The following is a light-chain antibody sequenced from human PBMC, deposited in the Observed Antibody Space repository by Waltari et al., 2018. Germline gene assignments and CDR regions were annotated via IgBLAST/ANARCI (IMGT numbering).Light chain of an antibody. J-gene: IGKJ2*01. CDR1: QTIRGW. CDR2: KTS. Sequence: DIQMTQSPSTLSASVGDRVTITCRASQTIRGWLAWYQQKPGKAPKLLNYKTSSLESGVPSRFSGSGSETECTLTISSLQPGDSATYYCQQYDTYPYTFGQGTKLETK. CDR3: QQYDTYPYT. V-gene: IGKV1-5*03.